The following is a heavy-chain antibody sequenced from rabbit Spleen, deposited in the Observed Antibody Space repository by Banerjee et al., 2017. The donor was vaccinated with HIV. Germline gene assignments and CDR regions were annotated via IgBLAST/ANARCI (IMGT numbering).Heavy chain of an antibody. V-gene: IGHV1S40*01. CDR2: IYAGSGST. D-gene: IGHD4-1*01. Sequence: QSLEESGGGLVQPEGSLTLTCTASGFSFSSSYYMCWVRQAPGKGLEWIACIYAGSGSTYYASWAKGRFTISKTSTTVDLKMTSLTAADTATYFCARERPDTSGWDWDLWGPGTLVTVS. CDR3: ARERPDTSGWDWDL. CDR1: GFSFSSSYY. J-gene: IGHJ4*01.